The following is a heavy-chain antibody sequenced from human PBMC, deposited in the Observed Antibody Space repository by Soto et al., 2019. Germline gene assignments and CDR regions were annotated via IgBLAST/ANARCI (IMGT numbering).Heavy chain of an antibody. Sequence: QVQLQEPGPGLVKPSQTLSLTCTISGGSISSGGYYWSWIRQHPGQVLEWIGYIYYSGSTYYNPSLKCRVTKSVDTSQNQFSLKLSSVTAADTAGYYCARISGYDFRYYFDYWGQGTLVTVSS. V-gene: IGHV4-31*03. D-gene: IGHD5-12*01. CDR2: IYYSGST. J-gene: IGHJ4*02. CDR1: GGSISSGGYY. CDR3: ARISGYDFRYYFDY.